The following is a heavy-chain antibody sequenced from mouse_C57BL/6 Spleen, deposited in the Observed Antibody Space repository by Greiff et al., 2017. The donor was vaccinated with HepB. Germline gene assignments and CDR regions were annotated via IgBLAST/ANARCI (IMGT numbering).Heavy chain of an antibody. CDR2: IYPGDGDT. CDR1: GYAFSSSW. D-gene: IGHD5-5*01. CDR3: ARLPYYYAMDY. V-gene: IGHV1-82*01. Sequence: QVQLQQSGPELVKPGASVKISCKASGYAFSSSWMNWVKQRPGKGLEWIGRIYPGDGDTNYNGKFKGKATLTADKSSSTAYMQLSSLTSEDSAVYFCARLPYYYAMDYWGQGTSVTVSS. J-gene: IGHJ4*01.